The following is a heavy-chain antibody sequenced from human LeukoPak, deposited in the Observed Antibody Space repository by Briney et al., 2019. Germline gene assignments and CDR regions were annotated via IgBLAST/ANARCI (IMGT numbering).Heavy chain of an antibody. CDR1: GGTFSSYA. CDR2: IIPIFGTA. CDR3: ARNFRSGYYIRGYYYYYMDV. D-gene: IGHD3-3*01. V-gene: IGHV1-69*05. J-gene: IGHJ6*03. Sequence: GSSVAVSCKASGGTFSSYAISWVRQAPGQGLEWMGGIIPIFGTANYAQKFQGRVTITTDESTSTAYMELSSLRSEDTAVYYCARNFRSGYYIRGYYYYYMDVWGKGTTVTVSS.